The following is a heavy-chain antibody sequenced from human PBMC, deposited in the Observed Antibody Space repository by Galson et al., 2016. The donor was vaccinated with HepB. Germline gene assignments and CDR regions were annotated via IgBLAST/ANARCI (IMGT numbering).Heavy chain of an antibody. CDR1: GFRFSNYA. CDR2: ISGSGGNT. J-gene: IGHJ6*02. CDR3: AAGPPYRSGWRPWGDQYAMDV. V-gene: IGHV3-23*01. D-gene: IGHD6-25*01. Sequence: SLRLSCAASGFRFSNYAMNWVRQAPGKGLEWVSSISGSGGNTYYSNSVKGRFTMSRDNSKNTVYLQMNSRRVEDTALYFCAAGPPYRSGWRPWGDQYAMDVWGQGTTVTVSS.